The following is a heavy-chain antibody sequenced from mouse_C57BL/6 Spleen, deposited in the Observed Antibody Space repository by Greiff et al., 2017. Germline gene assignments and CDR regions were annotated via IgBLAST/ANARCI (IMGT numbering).Heavy chain of an antibody. Sequence: EVMLVESGGGLVKPGGSLKLSCAASGFTFSDYGMHWVRQAPEKGLEWVAYISSGSSTIYYADTVKGRFTISRDNAKNTLFLQMTSLRSEDTAMYYCARPPTGTFYWYFSVWGTGTTVTVSS. CDR3: ARPPTGTFYWYFSV. V-gene: IGHV5-17*01. D-gene: IGHD4-1*02. CDR1: GFTFSDYG. CDR2: ISSGSSTI. J-gene: IGHJ1*03.